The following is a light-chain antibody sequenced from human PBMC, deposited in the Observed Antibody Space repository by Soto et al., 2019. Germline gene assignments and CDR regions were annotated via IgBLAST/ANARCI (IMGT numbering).Light chain of an antibody. V-gene: IGKV1-9*01. CDR3: QQYNSYSQT. CDR2: DAS. Sequence: DIQLTQSPSFLSASVGDRVTITCRASQGISNYLAWYQQRPGKAPKLLIYDASSLESGVPSRFSGSGSGTEFTLSISSLQPDDFATYSCQQYNSYSQTFGQGTKVEIK. J-gene: IGKJ1*01. CDR1: QGISNY.